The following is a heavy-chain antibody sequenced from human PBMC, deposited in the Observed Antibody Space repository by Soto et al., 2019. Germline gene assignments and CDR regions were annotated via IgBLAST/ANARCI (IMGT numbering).Heavy chain of an antibody. Sequence: ASVKVSCKASGYTFTSYDINWVRQATGQGLEWMGWMNPNSGNTGYAQKFQGRVTMTRNTSISTAYMELSSLRSEDTAVYYCARVYYGSGSQDYYYYYMDVWGKGTTVTVS. CDR3: ARVYYGSGSQDYYYYYMDV. D-gene: IGHD3-10*01. CDR1: GYTFTSYD. J-gene: IGHJ6*03. CDR2: MNPNSGNT. V-gene: IGHV1-8*01.